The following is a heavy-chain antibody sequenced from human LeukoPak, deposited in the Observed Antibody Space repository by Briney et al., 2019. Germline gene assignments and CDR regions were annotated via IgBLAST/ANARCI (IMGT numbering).Heavy chain of an antibody. J-gene: IGHJ4*02. D-gene: IGHD2-15*01. CDR2: IYPGDSDT. CDR1: GYSFTSYW. Sequence: GESLKISCKRSGYSFTSYWIGWVRQMPGKGLEWMGIIYPGDSDTRYSPSFQGQVTISADKSISTAYLQWSSLKASDTAMYYCARAPLQYCSGGSCQSPPDYWGQGTLVTVSS. CDR3: ARAPLQYCSGGSCQSPPDY. V-gene: IGHV5-51*01.